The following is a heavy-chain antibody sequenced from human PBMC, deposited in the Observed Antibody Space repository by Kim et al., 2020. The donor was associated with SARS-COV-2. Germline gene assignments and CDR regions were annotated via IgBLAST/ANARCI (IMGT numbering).Heavy chain of an antibody. CDR3: ARPLFGVVTRRDNWFDP. J-gene: IGHJ5*02. CDR2: INAGNGNT. Sequence: ASVKVSCKASGYTFTSYAMHWVRQAPGQRLEWMGWINAGNGNTKYSQKFQGRVTITRDTSASTAYMELSSLRSEDTAEYYCARPLFGVVTRRDNWFDPWGQGTLVTVSS. V-gene: IGHV1-3*01. D-gene: IGHD3-3*01. CDR1: GYTFTSYA.